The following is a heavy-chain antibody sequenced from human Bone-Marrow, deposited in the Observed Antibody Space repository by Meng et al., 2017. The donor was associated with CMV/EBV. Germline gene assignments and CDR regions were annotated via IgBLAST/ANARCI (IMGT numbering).Heavy chain of an antibody. D-gene: IGHD2-2*01. J-gene: IGHJ4*02. V-gene: IGHV1-18*04. CDR1: GYTFTGYY. Sequence: GGSLRLSCAASGYTFTGYYMHWVRQAPGQGLEWMGWISAYNGNTNYAQKLQGRVTMTTDTSTSTAYMELRSLRSDDTAVYYCVRSTSDKVRARLLDYWGQGTRVTVYS. CDR2: ISAYNGNT. CDR3: VRSTSDKVRARLLDY.